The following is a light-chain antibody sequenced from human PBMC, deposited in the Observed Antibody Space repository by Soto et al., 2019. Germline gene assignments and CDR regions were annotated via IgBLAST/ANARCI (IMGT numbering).Light chain of an antibody. CDR1: SSDIGGSNW. CDR3: TSHSSSGTLAV. CDR2: VVS. V-gene: IGLV2-14*01. Sequence: QSPLTQPASVSGSPGQSITISCNGTSSDIGGSNWVSWYQQHPGRDPKLIIFVVSGRPSGVSDRFSGSRSDNTASLTISGLQAEDEADYYCTSHSSSGTLAVFGTGTKLTVL. J-gene: IGLJ1*01.